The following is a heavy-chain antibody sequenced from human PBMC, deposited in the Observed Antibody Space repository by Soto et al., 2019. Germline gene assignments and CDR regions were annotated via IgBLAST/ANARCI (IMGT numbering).Heavy chain of an antibody. D-gene: IGHD4-17*01. CDR3: AKGTAVTPWRYLDL. V-gene: IGHV3-30*18. CDR1: RFRFSSYG. Sequence: QEQLVESGGGVVQPGRSLRLSCAAARFRFSSYGMHWVRQAPGKGLEWMAVVSYDGDYKNYADSVKRRFTISRDNSKNTLYLQMDSLRAEDTAVYYCAKGTAVTPWRYLDLCGPGTLVTVSS. CDR2: VSYDGDYK. J-gene: IGHJ2*01.